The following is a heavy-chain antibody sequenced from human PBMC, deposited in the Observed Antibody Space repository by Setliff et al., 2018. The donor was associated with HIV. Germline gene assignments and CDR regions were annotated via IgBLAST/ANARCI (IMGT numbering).Heavy chain of an antibody. D-gene: IGHD3-10*01. J-gene: IGHJ4*02. CDR1: GFTFGVYY. Sequence: PGGSLRLSCAASGFTFGVYYMRWIRQAPGKGLEWLSYISTSGITTYYAESVKCRFTISMDNTKNSLYLQMNSLRAEDTAVYYCARPGRSNYWDSFDYWGQGILVTVSS. V-gene: IGHV3-11*04. CDR3: ARPGRSNYWDSFDY. CDR2: ISTSGITT.